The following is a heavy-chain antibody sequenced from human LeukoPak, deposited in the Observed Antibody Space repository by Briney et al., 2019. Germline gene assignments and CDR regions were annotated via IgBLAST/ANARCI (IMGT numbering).Heavy chain of an antibody. CDR1: GGSISSSNYY. CDR2: IYTSGTT. V-gene: IGHV4-61*02. D-gene: IGHD1-26*01. J-gene: IGHJ3*02. CDR3: ARVTGSYHAFDI. Sequence: SQTLSLTCTVSGGSISSSNYYWSWIRQPAGKGLEWIGRIYTSGTTNYNPSLKSRVTISIDTSKNQFSLKLSSVTAADTAVYYCARVTGSYHAFDIWGQGTMVTVSS.